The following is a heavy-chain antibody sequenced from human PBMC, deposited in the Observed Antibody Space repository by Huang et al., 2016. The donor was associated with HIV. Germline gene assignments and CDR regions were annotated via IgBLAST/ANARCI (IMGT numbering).Heavy chain of an antibody. CDR1: GGTVSSFS. V-gene: IGHV1-69*13. J-gene: IGHJ4*02. Sequence: QVQLVQSGAEMKKSGSSVKVSCKASGGTVSSFSFTWVRQAPGHGLEWMGGIIPLNDTTDLAQKFRGRVTLTADESTNTACMELGGLTSQDTAVYYCARGVGNSNRGFDIWGQGTLVTVS. CDR2: IIPLNDTT. D-gene: IGHD5-18*01. CDR3: ARGVGNSNRGFDI.